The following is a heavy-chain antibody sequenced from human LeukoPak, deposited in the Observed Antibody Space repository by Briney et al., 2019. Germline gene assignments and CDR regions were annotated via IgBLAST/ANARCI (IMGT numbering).Heavy chain of an antibody. Sequence: NPSETLSLTCTVSGGSISNSSYYWGWIRQPPGKGLEWIGSIYYSGSTYYNPSLKSRVTISVDTSKNQFSLKLSSVTAADTAVYYCASSSSGYSGTEYYYYYGMDVWGQGTTVTVSS. CDR3: ASSSSGYSGTEYYYYYGMDV. CDR1: GGSISNSSYY. CDR2: IYYSGST. J-gene: IGHJ6*02. V-gene: IGHV4-39*01. D-gene: IGHD3-22*01.